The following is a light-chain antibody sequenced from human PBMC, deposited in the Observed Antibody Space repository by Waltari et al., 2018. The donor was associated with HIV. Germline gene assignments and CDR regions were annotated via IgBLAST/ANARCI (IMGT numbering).Light chain of an antibody. CDR1: SGHNNYA. CDR2: VGTNGSH. CDR3: QTWDTGIQV. V-gene: IGLV4-69*01. Sequence: QVVLTQSPSASASLGASVKLTCTLSSGHNNYAIAWHQQQPEKGPRYLMRVGTNGSHIKGDGIPDRFSSSSSRTERCLIISSLQSEDEADYYCQTWDTGIQVFGGGTKLTVL. J-gene: IGLJ3*02.